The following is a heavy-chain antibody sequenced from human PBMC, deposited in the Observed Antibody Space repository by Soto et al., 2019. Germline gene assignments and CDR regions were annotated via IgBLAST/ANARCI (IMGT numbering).Heavy chain of an antibody. CDR3: VRMNADTYSHYYAMDV. D-gene: IGHD1-1*01. CDR1: GFSLSNGRMG. J-gene: IGHJ6*02. CDR2: IFSDAER. V-gene: IGHV2-26*03. Sequence: QVTLKESGPVLVKPTETLTLTCTSSGFSLSNGRMGVSWIRQSPGKALEWLAHIFSDAERSYSSSMQSRLTISTDTSGTQVVLSMTNMDPVDTGTYFCVRMNADTYSHYYAMDVWGQGTTVTVSS.